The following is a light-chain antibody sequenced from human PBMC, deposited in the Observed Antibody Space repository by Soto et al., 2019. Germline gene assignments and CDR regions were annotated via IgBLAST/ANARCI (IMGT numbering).Light chain of an antibody. CDR1: QSVSSN. J-gene: IGKJ5*01. V-gene: IGKV3-15*01. Sequence: EIGMTQSPATLSVTPGERATLSSRASQSVSSNLAWYQQKPGQAPRLLIYGASTRATGIPARFSGSGSGTEFTLTISSLQSEDFAVYYCQQYINWPITFGQGTSLDIK. CDR3: QQYINWPIT. CDR2: GAS.